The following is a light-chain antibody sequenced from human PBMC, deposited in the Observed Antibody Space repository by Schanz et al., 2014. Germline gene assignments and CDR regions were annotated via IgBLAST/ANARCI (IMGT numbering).Light chain of an antibody. CDR3: QQYGISRFT. J-gene: IGKJ3*01. Sequence: EIVLTQSPGTLSLSPGERVTLSCRASQSLSNNYLAWYQQKTGQAPRLLIYGASNRATGIPDRFSGSGSGTDFTLTISRLEPEDFAVYYCQQYGISRFTFGPGTKVDIK. V-gene: IGKV3-20*01. CDR1: QSLSNNY. CDR2: GAS.